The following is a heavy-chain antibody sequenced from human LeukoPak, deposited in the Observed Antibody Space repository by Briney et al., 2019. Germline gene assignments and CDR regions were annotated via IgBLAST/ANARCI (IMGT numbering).Heavy chain of an antibody. CDR2: IRYDGSNK. CDR1: GFTFSSYS. V-gene: IGHV3-30*02. D-gene: IGHD6-13*01. CDR3: AKEGYSSSWYGTADY. Sequence: PGGSLRLSCAASGFTFSSYSMSWVRQAPGKGLEWVAFIRYDGSNKYYADSVKGRFTISRDNSKNTLYLQMNSLRAEDTAVYYCAKEGYSSSWYGTADYWGQGTLVTISS. J-gene: IGHJ4*02.